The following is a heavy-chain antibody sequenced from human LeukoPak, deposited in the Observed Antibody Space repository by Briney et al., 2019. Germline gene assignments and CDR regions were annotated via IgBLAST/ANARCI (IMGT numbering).Heavy chain of an antibody. V-gene: IGHV4-38-2*02. Sequence: SETLSLTCTVSGYSISSQNYWGWIRQPPGKGLEWIGSIYHSGSTYYNASLKSRITISVDTSKNQFSLKLSSVTAADTAVYYCARMDTAMGHFDCWGQGTLVTVSS. D-gene: IGHD5-18*01. CDR3: ARMDTAMGHFDC. J-gene: IGHJ4*02. CDR2: IYHSGST. CDR1: GYSISSQNY.